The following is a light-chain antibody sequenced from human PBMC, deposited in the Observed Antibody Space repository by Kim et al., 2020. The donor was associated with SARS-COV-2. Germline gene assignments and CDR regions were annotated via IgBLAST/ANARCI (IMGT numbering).Light chain of an antibody. CDR1: KLGDKY. Sequence: SYELTQPPSVSVSPGQTASITCSGDKLGDKYTCWYQQKPGQSPVLIICQDNKRPSGIPERCSGSNSGNTATLTISGTQAMDEADYYCQAWDSTTAWVFGGGTQLTVL. CDR3: QAWDSTTAWV. CDR2: QDN. J-gene: IGLJ3*02. V-gene: IGLV3-1*01.